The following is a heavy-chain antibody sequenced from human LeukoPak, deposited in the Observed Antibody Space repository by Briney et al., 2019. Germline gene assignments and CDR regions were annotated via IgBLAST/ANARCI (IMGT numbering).Heavy chain of an antibody. Sequence: SETLSLTCTVSGGSITSYYWSWIRQPAGKGLEWIGRIHTSGSTNYNPSPKSRVTMSVGTSKNQFSLKLSSVTAADTAVYYCARDRYYYDSSGYYYFDYWGQGTLVTVSS. D-gene: IGHD3-22*01. CDR1: GGSITSYY. CDR3: ARDRYYYDSSGYYYFDY. J-gene: IGHJ4*02. V-gene: IGHV4-4*07. CDR2: IHTSGST.